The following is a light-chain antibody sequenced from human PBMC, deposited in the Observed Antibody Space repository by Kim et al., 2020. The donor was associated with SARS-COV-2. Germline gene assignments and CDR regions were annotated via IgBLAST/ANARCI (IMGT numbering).Light chain of an antibody. CDR3: QVWDSSSDHVV. J-gene: IGLJ2*01. CDR2: YDS. CDR1: NIGSKS. V-gene: IGLV3-21*04. Sequence: SSELTQPPSVSVAPGKTARITCGGNNIGSKSVHWYQQKPGQAPVLAIYYDSDRPSGIPERFSGSNSGNTATLTISRVEAGDEADYYCQVWDSSSDHVVFGGGNQLAVL.